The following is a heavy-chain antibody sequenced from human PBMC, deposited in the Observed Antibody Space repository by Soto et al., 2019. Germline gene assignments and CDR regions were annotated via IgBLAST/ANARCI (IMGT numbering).Heavy chain of an antibody. CDR2: ISSSSSYI. Sequence: GGSLRLSCAASGFTFSSYRMNWVRQAPGKGLEWVSSISSSSSYIYYADSVKGRFTISRDNAKNSLYLQMNSLRAEDTAVYYCARAIATVTNAFDIWRQGTMVTVSS. CDR1: GFTFSSYR. J-gene: IGHJ3*02. D-gene: IGHD6-13*01. CDR3: ARAIATVTNAFDI. V-gene: IGHV3-21*01.